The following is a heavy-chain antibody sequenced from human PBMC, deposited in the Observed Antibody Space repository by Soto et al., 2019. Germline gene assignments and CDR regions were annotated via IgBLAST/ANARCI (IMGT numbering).Heavy chain of an antibody. V-gene: IGHV4-30-4*01. CDR3: AREDIVRGDYRIFDY. CDR2: IYYSGST. CDR1: GCSISSGDYY. Sequence: SETLSLTCTVSGCSISSGDYYWSWIRQPPGKGLEWIGYIYYSGSTYYNPSLKSRVTISVDTSKNQFSLKLSSVTAADTAVYYCAREDIVRGDYRIFDYWGQGTLVTVSS. D-gene: IGHD3-10*01. J-gene: IGHJ4*02.